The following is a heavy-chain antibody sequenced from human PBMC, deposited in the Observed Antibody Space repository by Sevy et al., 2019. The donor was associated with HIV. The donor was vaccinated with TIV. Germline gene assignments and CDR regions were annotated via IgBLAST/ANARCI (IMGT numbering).Heavy chain of an antibody. Sequence: RGSLRLSCAASGFTFSSYSMNWVRQAPGKGLEWVSSISSSSSYIYYADSVKGRFTISRDNAKNSLYLQMNSLRAEDTDVYYCARGDIEQRLVRWYYYYYMDVWGKGTTVTVSS. CDR1: GFTFSSYS. CDR3: ARGDIEQRLVRWYYYYYMDV. CDR2: ISSSSSYI. V-gene: IGHV3-21*01. J-gene: IGHJ6*03. D-gene: IGHD6-13*01.